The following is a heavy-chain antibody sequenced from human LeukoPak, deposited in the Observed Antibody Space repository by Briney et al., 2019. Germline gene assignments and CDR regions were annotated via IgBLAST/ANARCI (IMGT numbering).Heavy chain of an antibody. CDR2: ISAYNGNT. V-gene: IGHV1-18*01. Sequence: ASVKVSCKASGYTFTSYGISWVRQAPGQGLEWMGWISAYNGNTNYAQKLQGRVTMTTDTSTSTAYMELRSLRSDDTAVYYCARDSGVVPAAENDYWGQGTLVTVSS. CDR3: ARDSGVVPAAENDY. J-gene: IGHJ4*02. D-gene: IGHD2-2*01. CDR1: GYTFTSYG.